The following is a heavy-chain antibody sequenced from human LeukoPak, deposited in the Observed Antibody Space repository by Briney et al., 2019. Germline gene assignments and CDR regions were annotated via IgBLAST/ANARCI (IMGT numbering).Heavy chain of an antibody. Sequence: SETLSLTCTVSGDSINNYYWSWIRQPPGKGLEWIGYIYYSGSTNYNLSLKSRVTMSVDTSKNQFSLKLSSVTAADTAVYYCATQSTIFGVVTHFDYWGQGTLVTVSS. CDR2: IYYSGST. D-gene: IGHD3-3*01. V-gene: IGHV4-59*12. CDR1: GDSINNYY. J-gene: IGHJ4*02. CDR3: ATQSTIFGVVTHFDY.